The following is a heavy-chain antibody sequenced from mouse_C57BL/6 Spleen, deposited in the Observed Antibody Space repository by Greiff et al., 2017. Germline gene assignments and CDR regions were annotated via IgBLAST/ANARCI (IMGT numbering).Heavy chain of an antibody. CDR3: ARSYYGYGWYFDV. D-gene: IGHD2-2*01. CDR1: GYTFTSYW. CDR2: IDPNSGGT. Sequence: QVQLQQPGAELVKPGASVKLSCKASGYTFTSYWMHWVKQRPGRGLEWIGSIDPNSGGTKYNEKFKSKATLTVDKPSSTAYMQLSSLTSEDSAVYYCARSYYGYGWYFDVWGTGTTVTVSS. J-gene: IGHJ1*03. V-gene: IGHV1-72*01.